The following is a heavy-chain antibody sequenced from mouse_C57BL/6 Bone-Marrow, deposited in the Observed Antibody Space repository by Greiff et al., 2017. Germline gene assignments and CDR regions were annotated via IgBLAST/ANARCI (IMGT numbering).Heavy chain of an antibody. J-gene: IGHJ4*01. Sequence: EVKVVESGGDLVKPGGSLKLSCAASGFTFSSYGMSWVRQTPDKRLEWVATISSGGSYTYYPDSVKGRFTISRDNAKNTLYLQMSSLKSEDTAMYYCARHAEDYWGQGTSVTVSS. CDR3: ARHAEDY. V-gene: IGHV5-6*01. CDR2: ISSGGSYT. CDR1: GFTFSSYG.